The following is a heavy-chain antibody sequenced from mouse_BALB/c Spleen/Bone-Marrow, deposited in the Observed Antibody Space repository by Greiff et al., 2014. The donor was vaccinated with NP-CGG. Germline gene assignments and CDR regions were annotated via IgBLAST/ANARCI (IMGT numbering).Heavy chain of an antibody. D-gene: IGHD1-1*01. CDR2: IYPSDSYT. J-gene: IGHJ4*01. Sequence: QVHVKQSGAELVKPGASVKVSCKASGYTFIDYWINWVRQRPGQGLEWIGNIYPSDSYTNYNQKFKDKATLTVDKSSSTAYMQLSGPTCEASAVYYCTRIYYNYYAMDYWGQGTSVTVSS. CDR3: TRIYYNYYAMDY. V-gene: IGHV1-69*02. CDR1: GYTFIDYW.